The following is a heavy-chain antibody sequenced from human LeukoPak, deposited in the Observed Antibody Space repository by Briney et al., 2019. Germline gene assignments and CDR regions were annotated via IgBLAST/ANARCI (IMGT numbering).Heavy chain of an antibody. D-gene: IGHD6-19*01. CDR2: IKQDGSEK. J-gene: IGHJ5*02. CDR1: GFTFSSYW. Sequence: AGGSLRLSCAASGFTFSSYWMSWVRQAPGKGLEWVANIKQDGSEKYYVDSVKGRFTTSRDNAKNSLYLQMNSLRAEDTAVYYCARDSVNNWFDPWGQGTLVTVSS. CDR3: ARDSVNNWFDP. V-gene: IGHV3-7*04.